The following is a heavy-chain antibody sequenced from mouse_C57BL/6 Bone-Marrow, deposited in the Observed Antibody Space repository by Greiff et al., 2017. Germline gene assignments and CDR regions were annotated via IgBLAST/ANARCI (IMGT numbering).Heavy chain of an antibody. CDR3: ARPGYYGGYFDV. CDR2: IYPRSGNT. V-gene: IGHV1-81*01. J-gene: IGHJ1*03. Sequence: VQLQQSGAELASPGASVKLSCKASGYTFTSYGISWVKQRTGQGLEWIGEIYPRSGNTYYNEKFKGKATLTADKSSSTAYMELRSLTSEDSAVYFWARPGYYGGYFDVWGTGTTVTVSS. D-gene: IGHD1-1*01. CDR1: GYTFTSYG.